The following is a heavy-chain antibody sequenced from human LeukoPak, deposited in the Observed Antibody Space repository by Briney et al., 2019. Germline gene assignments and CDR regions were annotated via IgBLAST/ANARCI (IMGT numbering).Heavy chain of an antibody. CDR2: IHHSGST. CDR1: GGSFSDYY. D-gene: IGHD2-2*02. CDR3: ARGDYSSSTRCYSCWFDP. Sequence: TSETLSLTCAVFGGSFSDYYWSWIRQPPGEGLEWIGEIHHSGSTKYNPSLKSRVNIFVDTSKNQFSLKVSSVTAADTAVYYCARGDYSSSTRCYSCWFDPWGQGTLVTVSS. V-gene: IGHV4-34*01. J-gene: IGHJ5*02.